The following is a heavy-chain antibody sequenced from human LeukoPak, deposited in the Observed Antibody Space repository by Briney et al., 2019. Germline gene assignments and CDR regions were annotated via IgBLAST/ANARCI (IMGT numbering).Heavy chain of an antibody. CDR1: GGNFRNYG. V-gene: IGHV1-18*01. D-gene: IGHD6-13*01. CDR3: ARARGIPDY. CDR2: ISAYNGNT. J-gene: IGHJ4*02. Sequence: GASVKVSCKASGGNFRNYGFHWVRQAPGQGLEWMGWISAYNGNTNYAQKLQGRVTMTTDTSTSTAYMELRSLRSDDTAVYYCARARGIPDYWGQGTLVTVSS.